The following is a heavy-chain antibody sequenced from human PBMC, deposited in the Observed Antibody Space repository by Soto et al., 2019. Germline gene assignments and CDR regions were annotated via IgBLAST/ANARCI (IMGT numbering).Heavy chain of an antibody. J-gene: IGHJ6*02. CDR2: IYTGGST. CDR1: GFIVSSKY. V-gene: IGHV3-53*02. CDR3: TTYTGSGMEV. Sequence: EVQMVETGGGLSQPGGSLRLSCAVSGFIVSSKYMTWVRQAPGKGLELVSVIYTGGSTHYADSARGRFTISRDSSKNTLYLQMNSLRAEDAAVYYCTTYTGSGMEVWGQGTTVTVSS. D-gene: IGHD5-12*01.